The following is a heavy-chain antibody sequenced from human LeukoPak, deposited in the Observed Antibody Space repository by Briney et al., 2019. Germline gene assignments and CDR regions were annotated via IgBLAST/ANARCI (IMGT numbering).Heavy chain of an antibody. D-gene: IGHD1-20*01. Sequence: ASVKVSCKASGYTFTSYGISWVRQAPGQGLEWMGWISAYNGNTNYAQKLQGRVTMTTDTSTSTAYMELRSLRSDDTAVYYCARDSALYNWNPLSLPSYGMDVWGQGTTVTVSS. CDR3: ARDSALYNWNPLSLPSYGMDV. CDR1: GYTFTSYG. V-gene: IGHV1-18*01. J-gene: IGHJ6*02. CDR2: ISAYNGNT.